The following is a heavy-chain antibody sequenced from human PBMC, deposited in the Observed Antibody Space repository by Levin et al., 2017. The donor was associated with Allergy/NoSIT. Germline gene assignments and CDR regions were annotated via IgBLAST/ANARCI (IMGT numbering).Heavy chain of an antibody. J-gene: IGHJ3*02. CDR1: GFTFSSYA. CDR3: ARDQVPYGDYPDAFDS. Sequence: PGGSLRLSCAASGFTFSSYAMHWVRQAPGKGLEWVAVISYDGSNKYYADSVKGRFTISRDNSKNTLYLQMNSLRAEDTAVYYCARDQVPYGDYPDAFDSWGQGTMVTVSS. CDR2: ISYDGSNK. D-gene: IGHD4-17*01. V-gene: IGHV3-30-3*01.